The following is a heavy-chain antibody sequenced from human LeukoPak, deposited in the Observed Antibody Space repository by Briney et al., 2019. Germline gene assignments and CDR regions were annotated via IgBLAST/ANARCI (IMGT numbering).Heavy chain of an antibody. J-gene: IGHJ6*02. CDR1: GFTFSSYW. V-gene: IGHV3-7*01. Sequence: PGGSLRFSCAASGFTFSSYWMSWVRQAPGXXXXXVANIKQDGSEKYYVDSVKGRFTISRDNAKNSLYLQMNSLRAEDTAVYYCARDVTATYGMDVWGQGTTVTVSS. CDR2: IKQDGSEK. CDR3: ARDVTATYGMDV. D-gene: IGHD5-18*01.